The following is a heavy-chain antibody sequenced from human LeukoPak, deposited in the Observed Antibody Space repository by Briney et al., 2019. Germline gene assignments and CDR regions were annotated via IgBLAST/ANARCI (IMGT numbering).Heavy chain of an antibody. D-gene: IGHD5-12*01. J-gene: IGHJ4*02. V-gene: IGHV4-4*07. CDR1: GGSIISFY. Sequence: SETLSLTCTVSGGSIISFYWTWIRLPAGKGLEWIGRIYSSGSTNYNPSLKSRVTMSVDTSKNQFSLKLSSVTAADTAVYYCARVRGYSGFDYWGQGTLVTVSS. CDR3: ARVRGYSGFDY. CDR2: IYSSGST.